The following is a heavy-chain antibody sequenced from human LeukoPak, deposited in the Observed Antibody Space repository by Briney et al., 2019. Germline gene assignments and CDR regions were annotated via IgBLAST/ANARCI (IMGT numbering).Heavy chain of an antibody. CDR1: GFTFDDYG. CDR3: AKDPLGGWLRPYFDY. D-gene: IGHD5-12*01. CDR2: INWNGGST. J-gene: IGHJ4*02. Sequence: GGSLRLSCAASGFTFDDYGMSWVRQAPGKGLEWVSGINWNGGSTGYADSVKGRFTISRDNAKNSLYLQMNSLRAEDTAVYYCAKDPLGGWLRPYFDYWGQGTLVTVSS. V-gene: IGHV3-20*04.